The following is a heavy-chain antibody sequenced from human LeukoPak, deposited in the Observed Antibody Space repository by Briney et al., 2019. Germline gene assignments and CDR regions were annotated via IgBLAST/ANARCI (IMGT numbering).Heavy chain of an antibody. CDR1: GGTFSSYA. D-gene: IGHD6-19*01. Sequence: GASVKISCKASGGTFSSYAISWVRHAPGQGLEWMGRIIPIFGTANYAQKFQGRVTITTDESTSTAYMELSSLRSEDTDVNYCARRRESSGLIFDYWDQGTLVTVSS. V-gene: IGHV1-69*05. CDR3: ARRRESSGLIFDY. CDR2: IIPIFGTA. J-gene: IGHJ4*02.